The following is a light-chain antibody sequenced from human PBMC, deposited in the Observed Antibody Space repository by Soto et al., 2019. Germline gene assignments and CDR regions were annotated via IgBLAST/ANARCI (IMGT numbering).Light chain of an antibody. CDR3: QQSYSTPSG. V-gene: IGKV1-39*01. CDR2: AAS. CDR1: QSISSY. J-gene: IGKJ5*01. Sequence: DIQMTQSPSSLSASVGDRVTITCRASQSISSYLNWYQQKPGKAPKLLIYAASSLQSGVPSRFSGSGSGTDFTLTISSLQPEDFATYYCQQSYSTPSGFGQGTRPEIK.